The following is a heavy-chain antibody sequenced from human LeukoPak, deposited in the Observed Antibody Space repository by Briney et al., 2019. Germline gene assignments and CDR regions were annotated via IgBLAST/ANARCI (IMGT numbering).Heavy chain of an antibody. CDR2: ISYDGSNK. V-gene: IGHV3-30*03. J-gene: IGHJ6*02. Sequence: GGSLRLSCAASGFTFSSYGMHWVRQAPGKGLEWVAVISYDGSNKYYADSVKGRFTISRDNSKNALYLQMNSLRAEDTAVYYCASYGSGDYYGMDVWGQGTTVTVSS. CDR3: ASYGSGDYYGMDV. D-gene: IGHD3-10*01. CDR1: GFTFSSYG.